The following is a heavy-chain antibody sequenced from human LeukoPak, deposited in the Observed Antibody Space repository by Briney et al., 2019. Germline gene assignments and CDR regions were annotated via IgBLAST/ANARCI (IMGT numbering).Heavy chain of an antibody. J-gene: IGHJ4*02. CDR3: ARAIGFSDGNIDY. V-gene: IGHV3-30*04. D-gene: IGHD2/OR15-2a*01. CDR2: ISYDGTNK. CDR1: EFTFSSYA. Sequence: QPGGSLRLSCAASEFTFSSYAMHWVRQAPGKGLEWVAVISYDGTNKCYADSVKGRFTISRDNSKNTLYLQMNSLRAEDTAVYYCARAIGFSDGNIDYWGQGTLVTVSS.